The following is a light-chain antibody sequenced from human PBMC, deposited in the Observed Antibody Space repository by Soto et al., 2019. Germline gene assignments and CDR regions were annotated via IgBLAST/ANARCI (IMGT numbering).Light chain of an antibody. CDR3: QHFSTYPLT. Sequence: AIQLTQSPSSLSASVGDSVTITCRSSQGISNALAWYQQKPGKPPKLLVYDASTLQRGVPPRFSGSGSGTDFTLTIRYLQPEDFATYYCQHFSTYPLTFGGGTKVEI. J-gene: IGKJ4*01. CDR2: DAS. CDR1: QGISNA. V-gene: IGKV1-13*02.